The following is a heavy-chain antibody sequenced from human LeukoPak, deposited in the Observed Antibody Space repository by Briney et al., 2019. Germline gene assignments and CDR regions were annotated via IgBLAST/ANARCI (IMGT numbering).Heavy chain of an antibody. J-gene: IGHJ3*02. Sequence: GGSLRLSCAASGFTFTDYAMNWVRQAPGKGLDWVSAISISGGSTYYADSVGGRFTISRDKSKNTLYLQMNSLRAEDTAVYYCAKVEYGSGSYGTFDMWGLGTMVTVSS. CDR1: GFTFTDYA. CDR3: AKVEYGSGSYGTFDM. V-gene: IGHV3-23*01. D-gene: IGHD3-10*01. CDR2: ISISGGST.